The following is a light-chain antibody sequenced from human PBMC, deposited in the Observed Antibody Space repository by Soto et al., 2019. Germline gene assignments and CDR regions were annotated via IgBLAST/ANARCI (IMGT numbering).Light chain of an antibody. J-gene: IGLJ1*01. V-gene: IGLV2-14*01. Sequence: QSALTQPASVSGSPGQSITISCTGTSSDVGGYNYVSWYQQHPGKAPKLMIYEVSNRPSGVSNRFSGSKSGNTASLTISGLQAEDEADYYCCSYAGRYTFAVFGTGTKLTVL. CDR3: CSYAGRYTFAV. CDR1: SSDVGGYNY. CDR2: EVS.